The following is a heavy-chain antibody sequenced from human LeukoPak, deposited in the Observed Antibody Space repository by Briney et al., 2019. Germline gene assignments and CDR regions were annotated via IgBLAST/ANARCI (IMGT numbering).Heavy chain of an antibody. CDR3: AKVVGGFLDN. J-gene: IGHJ4*02. D-gene: IGHD2-15*01. Sequence: PGGSLRLSCAASGFTFSSFAMSWVSQAPGGGLEWVSGLSGSGGSTYYGDSVKGRFTISRDNSKNTLYLQMDSLRAEDTAVYYCAKVVGGFLDNWGQGTLVTVSS. CDR2: LSGSGGST. CDR1: GFTFSSFA. V-gene: IGHV3-23*01.